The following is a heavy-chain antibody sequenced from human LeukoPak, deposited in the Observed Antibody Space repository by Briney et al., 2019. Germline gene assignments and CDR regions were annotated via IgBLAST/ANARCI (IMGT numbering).Heavy chain of an antibody. CDR2: LSDSGGST. Sequence: GGSLRLSCAAAGFTFSNCGMSWVRQAPGKGLEWVSGLSDSGGSTFYADSVKGRFTISRDNSKNTLFLQMNRLRAEDTAVYYCAKGGAVSSKSITLIRGTRRYYYYMDVWGKGTTVTISS. CDR3: AKGGAVSSKSITLIRGTRRYYYYMDV. D-gene: IGHD3-10*01. CDR1: GFTFSNCG. V-gene: IGHV3-23*01. J-gene: IGHJ6*03.